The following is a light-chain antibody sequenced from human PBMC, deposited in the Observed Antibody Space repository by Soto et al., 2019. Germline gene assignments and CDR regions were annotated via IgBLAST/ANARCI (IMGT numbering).Light chain of an antibody. Sequence: DIQMTQSPSTLSASVGDRVTITCRASQSINNWLAWYQQKPGKAPKLLIYKASNLDIGVPSRFSGSGSGTEFTLTISSLQPDDFATYYFQQYDTYWTFGQGTKGEIK. V-gene: IGKV1-5*03. CDR3: QQYDTYWT. CDR1: QSINNW. J-gene: IGKJ1*01. CDR2: KAS.